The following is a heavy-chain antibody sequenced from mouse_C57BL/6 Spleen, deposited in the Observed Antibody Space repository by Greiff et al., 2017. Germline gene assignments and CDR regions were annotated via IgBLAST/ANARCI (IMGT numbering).Heavy chain of an antibody. CDR3: ARRSGGYWYFDV. Sequence: QVQLQQPGAELVKPGASVKMSCKASGYTFTSYWITWVKQRPGQGLEWIGDIYHGSGSTNYNEKFKSKATLTVDTSSSTAYMQLSSLTSEDSAVYYCARRSGGYWYFDVWGTGTTVTVSS. J-gene: IGHJ1*03. V-gene: IGHV1-55*01. CDR1: GYTFTSYW. CDR2: IYHGSGST. D-gene: IGHD1-3*01.